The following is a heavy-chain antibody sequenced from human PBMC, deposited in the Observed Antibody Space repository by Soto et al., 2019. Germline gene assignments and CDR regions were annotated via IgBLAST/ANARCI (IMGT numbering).Heavy chain of an antibody. CDR3: ARGGNHIEVPVAVAGPTRWFDP. CDR2: IRGYDGNP. V-gene: IGHV1-18*01. J-gene: IGHJ5*02. CDR1: GYTFTSFG. D-gene: IGHD6-19*01. Sequence: QVQLVQSGAEVKNPGASVKVSCKASGYTFTSFGINWVRQAPGQGLEWMGGIRGYDGNPNYAQKFQGRVTMTTETPTSTAYMELRRLRSDDTAVYYWARGGNHIEVPVAVAGPTRWFDPWGQGTLVTVSS.